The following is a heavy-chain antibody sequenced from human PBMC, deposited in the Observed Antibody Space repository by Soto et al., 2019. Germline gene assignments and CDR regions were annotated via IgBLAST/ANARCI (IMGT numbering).Heavy chain of an antibody. J-gene: IGHJ3*02. CDR3: ARGPTTVITGAFDI. V-gene: IGHV4-31*03. Sequence: QVQLQESGPGLVKPSQTLSLTCSVSGGSISSGGYYCSWIRQHPGTGLEWIGYIYYIGSTYYNPSFKSRLIMSVDTSENQLSLKLSSVTAADTAVYYCARGPTTVITGAFDIWGQGTMVTVSS. CDR2: IYYIGST. CDR1: GGSISSGGYY. D-gene: IGHD4-17*01.